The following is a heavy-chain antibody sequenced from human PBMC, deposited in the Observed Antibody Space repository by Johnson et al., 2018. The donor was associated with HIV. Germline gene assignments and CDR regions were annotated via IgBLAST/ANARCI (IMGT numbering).Heavy chain of an antibody. Sequence: MQLVESGGGVVQPGGSLRLSCAASGFTVSSNYMSWVRQAPGKGLEWVSVIYSGGSTYYADAVKGRFTISRDNSTNTLYLQMNSLSPGDTAVYYCVRGGSDAFDIWGQGTMVTVSS. CDR3: VRGGSDAFDI. D-gene: IGHD3-10*01. CDR1: GFTVSSNY. V-gene: IGHV3-66*01. CDR2: IYSGGST. J-gene: IGHJ3*02.